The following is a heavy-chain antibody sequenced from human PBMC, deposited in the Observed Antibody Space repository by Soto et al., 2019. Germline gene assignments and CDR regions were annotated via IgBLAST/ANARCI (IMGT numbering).Heavy chain of an antibody. Sequence: QVQLVESGGGVVQPGRSLRLSCAASGFTFSSYAMHWVRQAPGKGLEWVAVISYDGSNKYYADSVKGRFTISRDNSKNTLYLQMNSLRAEDTAVYYCARVGLRFLEWSAPFWDYWGQGTLVTVSS. D-gene: IGHD3-3*01. CDR2: ISYDGSNK. CDR1: GFTFSSYA. V-gene: IGHV3-30-3*01. J-gene: IGHJ4*02. CDR3: ARVGLRFLEWSAPFWDY.